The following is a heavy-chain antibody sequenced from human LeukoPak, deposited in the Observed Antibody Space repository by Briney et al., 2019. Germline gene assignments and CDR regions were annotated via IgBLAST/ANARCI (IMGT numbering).Heavy chain of an antibody. J-gene: IGHJ3*02. V-gene: IGHV4-59*01. CDR2: IYYSGST. D-gene: IGHD2-2*01. Sequence: SETLSPTCTVSGGSISSYYWSWIRQPPGKGLEWIGYIYYSGSTNYNPSLRSRVTISVDTSKNQFSLKLSSVTAADTAVYYCARAGCSSTSCYYPDAFDIWGQGTMVTVSS. CDR1: GGSISSYY. CDR3: ARAGCSSTSCYYPDAFDI.